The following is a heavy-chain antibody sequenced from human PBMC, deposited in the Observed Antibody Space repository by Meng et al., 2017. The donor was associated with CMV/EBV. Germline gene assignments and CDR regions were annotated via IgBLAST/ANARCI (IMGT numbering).Heavy chain of an antibody. Sequence: DSGITFTNYAMRGVRSAPGNETAWVPAIGSSGLYTYYADSVKGRFTLPRDIPKNPLYLQMNTLRVADTSVYYCASRDAVAGRRAFDYCGQGTLVTVSS. CDR2: IGSSGLYT. D-gene: IGHD6-19*01. CDR1: GITFTNYA. CDR3: ASRDAVAGRRAFDY. J-gene: IGHJ4*02. V-gene: IGHV3-23*01.